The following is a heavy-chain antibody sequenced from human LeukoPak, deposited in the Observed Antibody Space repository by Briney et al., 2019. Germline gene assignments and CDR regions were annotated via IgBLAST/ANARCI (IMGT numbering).Heavy chain of an antibody. CDR1: GFTVSSNY. Sequence: GGSLRLSCAASGFTVSSNYMSWVRQAPGKGLEWVSVIYSGGSTYYADSVKGRLTISRHNSKNTLYLQMNSLRAEDTAVYYCARGGPNSSGYAADGFDIWGQGTMVTVSS. CDR3: ARGGPNSSGYAADGFDI. J-gene: IGHJ3*02. D-gene: IGHD3-22*01. V-gene: IGHV3-53*04. CDR2: IYSGGST.